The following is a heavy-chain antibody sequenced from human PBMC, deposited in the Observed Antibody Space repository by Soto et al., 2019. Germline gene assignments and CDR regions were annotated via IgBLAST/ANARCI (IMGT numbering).Heavy chain of an antibody. V-gene: IGHV4-61*01. J-gene: IGHJ5*01. D-gene: IGHD4-4*01. CDR1: GGSVSSGYFY. CDR3: AREGSNYWFDS. CDR2: IYNSGTT. Sequence: LSLTCTVSGGSVSSGYFYWSWIRQPPGKGLQWIANIYNSGTTSYNPSLKSRITMSVDTSKNQLFLQLSSVTAADTAVYYCAREGSNYWFDSWGQGTLVTVSS.